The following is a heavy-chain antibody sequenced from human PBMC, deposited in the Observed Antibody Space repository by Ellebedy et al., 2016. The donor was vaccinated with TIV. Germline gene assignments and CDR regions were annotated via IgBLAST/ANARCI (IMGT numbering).Heavy chain of an antibody. CDR1: VHPFTSHG. Sequence: AASVKVSCKASVHPFTSHGFSWVRQAPGQGLEWVGWISAFNGGTNYAQKFQGRVTMTTDTSTSTVYMELGSLRSDDTAVYYCARIGEYHLLYYFDYWGQGSLVTVSS. CDR2: ISAFNGGT. CDR3: ARIGEYHLLYYFDY. J-gene: IGHJ4*02. V-gene: IGHV1-18*01. D-gene: IGHD2-2*01.